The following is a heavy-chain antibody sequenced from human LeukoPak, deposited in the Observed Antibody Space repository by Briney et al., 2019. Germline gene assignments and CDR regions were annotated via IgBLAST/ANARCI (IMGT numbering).Heavy chain of an antibody. Sequence: ASVKVSCKASGYTFTSYYMHWVRQAPGQGLEWMGIINPSGGSTSYAQKFQGRVTMPRDTSTSTVYMELSSLRSEDTAVYYCARESFGDYYDSSGYPLFDYWGQGTLVTVSS. CDR2: INPSGGST. CDR1: GYTFTSYY. J-gene: IGHJ4*02. CDR3: ARESFGDYYDSSGYPLFDY. D-gene: IGHD3-22*01. V-gene: IGHV1-46*01.